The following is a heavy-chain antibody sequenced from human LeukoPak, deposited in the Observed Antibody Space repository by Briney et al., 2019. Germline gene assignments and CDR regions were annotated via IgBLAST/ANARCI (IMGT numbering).Heavy chain of an antibody. D-gene: IGHD6-13*01. J-gene: IGHJ4*02. Sequence: GGSLRLSCAASGFSLSTYWMSWVRQTPEKGLEFVANIDQGGSVRNYMDSLKGRCTISRDNAKKSLYLEINSLRADDTAVYYCARDPESSSFDLWGRGALVTVSS. CDR2: IDQGGSVR. CDR1: GFSLSTYW. V-gene: IGHV3-7*01. CDR3: ARDPESSSFDL.